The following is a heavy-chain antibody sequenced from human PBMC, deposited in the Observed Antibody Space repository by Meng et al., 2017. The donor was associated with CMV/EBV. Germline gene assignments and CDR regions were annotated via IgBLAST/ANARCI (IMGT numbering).Heavy chain of an antibody. CDR3: ARSRGNNCGGDCYDFDY. CDR1: GDSITSSNW. J-gene: IGHJ4*02. V-gene: IGHV4-4*02. CDR2: IHHSGTT. D-gene: IGHD2-21*01. Sequence: SETLSLTCAVSGDSITSSNWWSWVRQPPGEGLEWIGEIHHSGTTNYNPSLKSRVTIAVDKSKNQFSLKLTSVTAADTAVYYCARSRGNNCGGDCYDFDYWGQGTLVTVSS.